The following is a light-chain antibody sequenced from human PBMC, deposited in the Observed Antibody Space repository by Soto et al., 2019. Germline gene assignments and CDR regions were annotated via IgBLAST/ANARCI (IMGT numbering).Light chain of an antibody. CDR1: QSVSSN. CDR3: QRYNNWPPYT. CDR2: GAS. J-gene: IGKJ2*01. V-gene: IGKV3-15*01. Sequence: EIVMTQSPATLSVSPGERATLSCRASQSVSSNLAWYQQKPGQAPRLLIYGASTRATGIPARFSGSRSGTEFTLTINSLQSEDFAVYFCQRYNNWPPYTFGQGTKLEIK.